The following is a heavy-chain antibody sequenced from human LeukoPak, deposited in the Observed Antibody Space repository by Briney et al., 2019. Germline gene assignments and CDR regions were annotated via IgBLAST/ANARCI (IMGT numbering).Heavy chain of an antibody. J-gene: IGHJ6*03. Sequence: PGGSLRLSCAASGFTFSSYSMNWVRQAPGKGLEWVSSISSSSSYIYYADSVKGRFTISRDNSRHTLFLQMNSLKAEDTAVYYCAKHGSVTTAFYYYMDVWGKGTTVTVSS. CDR2: ISSSSSYI. CDR3: AKHGSVTTAFYYYMDV. V-gene: IGHV3-21*04. CDR1: GFTFSSYS. D-gene: IGHD4-11*01.